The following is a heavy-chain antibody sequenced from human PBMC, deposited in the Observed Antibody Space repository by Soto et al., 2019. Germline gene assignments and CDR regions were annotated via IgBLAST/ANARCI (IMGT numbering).Heavy chain of an antibody. V-gene: IGHV3-30-3*01. Sequence: QVHLVESGGGVVQPGRSLRLSCAASGFTFSSYAMHWVRQAPGKGLEWVAVISYDGSNKYYADSVKGRFTISRDNSKNTLYLQMNSLRAEDTAVYYCARVYGSWIAAVVDYWGQGTLVTVAS. D-gene: IGHD6-13*01. J-gene: IGHJ4*02. CDR1: GFTFSSYA. CDR2: ISYDGSNK. CDR3: ARVYGSWIAAVVDY.